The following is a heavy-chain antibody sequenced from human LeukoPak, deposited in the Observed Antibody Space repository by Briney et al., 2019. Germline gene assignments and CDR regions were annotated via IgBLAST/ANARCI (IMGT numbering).Heavy chain of an antibody. D-gene: IGHD1-26*01. CDR1: EFTFSSSA. J-gene: IGHJ3*02. CDR2: ILHDGRNK. CDR3: AREPSGSPSYDAFDT. Sequence: GGSLRLSCVASEFTFSSSAMHWVRQAPGKGLEGVAVILHDGRNKYYTDSVKGRFTISRDNSKSTLYLQMNSLRPEDTAVYYCAREPSGSPSYDAFDTWGQGTMVTVSS. V-gene: IGHV3-30*03.